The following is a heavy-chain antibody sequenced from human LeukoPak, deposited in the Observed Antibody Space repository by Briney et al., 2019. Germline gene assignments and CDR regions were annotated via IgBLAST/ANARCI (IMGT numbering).Heavy chain of an antibody. CDR2: ISSSGSTI. Sequence: GGSLRLSCAASGFTFSSYEMNWVRQAPGKGLEWVSYISSSGSTIYYADSVKGRFTISRDNAKNSLYLQMNSLRAEDTAVYYCARDRRIRDGDIVLMVYARHDAFDIWGQGTMVTVSS. V-gene: IGHV3-48*03. D-gene: IGHD2-8*01. J-gene: IGHJ3*02. CDR1: GFTFSSYE. CDR3: ARDRRIRDGDIVLMVYARHDAFDI.